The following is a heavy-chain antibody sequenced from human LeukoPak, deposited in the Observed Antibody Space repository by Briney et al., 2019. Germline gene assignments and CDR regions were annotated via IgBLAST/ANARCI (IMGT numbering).Heavy chain of an antibody. CDR2: IKQDGSEK. CDR1: GFTFSSYW. CDR3: ASGGTEYSSGWYPFDI. Sequence: PGGSLRLACAASGFTFSSYWMSWVRQDPGKGLEWVANIKQDGSEKYYVDSVKGRFTISRDNAKNSLYLQMNSLRAEDTAVYYCASGGTEYSSGWYPFDIWGQGTMVTVSS. D-gene: IGHD6-19*01. J-gene: IGHJ3*02. V-gene: IGHV3-7*03.